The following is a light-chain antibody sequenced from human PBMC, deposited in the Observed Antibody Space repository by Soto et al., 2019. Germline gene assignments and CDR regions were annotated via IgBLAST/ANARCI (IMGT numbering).Light chain of an antibody. CDR3: QQYNSYFT. V-gene: IGKV1-5*03. CDR1: QSISSW. J-gene: IGKJ4*01. Sequence: DIQMPQSPSTLSASVGDRVTITCRASQSISSWLAWYQQKPGKAPKLLIYKASSLESGVPSRFSGSVSGTEFTLTISSLQPDDVATYYYQQYNSYFTFGGGTKVEIK. CDR2: KAS.